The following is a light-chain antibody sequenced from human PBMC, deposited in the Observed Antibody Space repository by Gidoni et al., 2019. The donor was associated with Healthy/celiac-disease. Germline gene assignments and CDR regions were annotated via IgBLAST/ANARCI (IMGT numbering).Light chain of an antibody. J-gene: IGKJ1*01. CDR3: QQYNSYSET. CDR1: QSISSW. V-gene: IGKV1-5*01. CDR2: DAS. Sequence: DIQMTQSPSTPSASVGNRVTISCRASQSISSWLAWYQQKPGKAPKLLIYDASSLESGVPSRFSSSGSGTEFTLTISSLQPDDFATYYCQQYNSYSETFGQGTKVEIK.